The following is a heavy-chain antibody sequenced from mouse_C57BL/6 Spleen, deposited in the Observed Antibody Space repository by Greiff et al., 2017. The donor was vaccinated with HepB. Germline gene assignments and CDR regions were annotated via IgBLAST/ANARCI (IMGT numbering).Heavy chain of an antibody. CDR2: ISDGGSYT. D-gene: IGHD1-1*01. CDR1: GFTFSSYA. CDR3: ARDYGSAVYAMDY. J-gene: IGHJ4*01. V-gene: IGHV5-4*01. Sequence: EVQRVESGGGLVKPGGSLKLSCAASGFTFSSYAMSWVRQTPVKRLEWVATISDGGSYTYYPDNVKGRFTISRDNAKNNLYLQMSHLKSEDTAMYYCARDYGSAVYAMDYWGQGTSVTVSS.